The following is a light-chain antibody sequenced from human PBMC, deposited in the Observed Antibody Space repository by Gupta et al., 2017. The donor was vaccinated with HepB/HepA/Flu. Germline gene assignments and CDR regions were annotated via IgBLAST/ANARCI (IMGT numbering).Light chain of an antibody. CDR3: QPFNNGPPIT. V-gene: IGKV3-15*01. J-gene: IGKJ5*01. Sequence: EIVMTQSPATLSVSPGERATISCRTSQSVSSNLAWYQQKPGQAPRLLIYGASTRATGIPARFIGIGSGTECTLTISSLQSGDLAVYSCQPFNNGPPITFGQGTRLEMK. CDR1: QSVSSN. CDR2: GAS.